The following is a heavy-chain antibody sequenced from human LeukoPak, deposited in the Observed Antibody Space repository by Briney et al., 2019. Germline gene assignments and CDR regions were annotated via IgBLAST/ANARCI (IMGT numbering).Heavy chain of an antibody. Sequence: GGSLRLSCAASGFTFSSYWMSWVRQAPGKGLEWVANIKQDGSEKYFVDSVKGRFTISRDNAKNSLYLQMNSLRAEDTAVYYCAREVAGTGGYYFGYWGQGTLVTVSS. V-gene: IGHV3-7*03. D-gene: IGHD6-13*01. CDR2: IKQDGSEK. CDR3: AREVAGTGGYYFGY. CDR1: GFTFSSYW. J-gene: IGHJ4*02.